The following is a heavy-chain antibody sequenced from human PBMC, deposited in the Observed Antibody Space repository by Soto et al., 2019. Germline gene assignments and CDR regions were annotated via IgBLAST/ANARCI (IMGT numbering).Heavy chain of an antibody. V-gene: IGHV4-59*01. J-gene: IGHJ3*02. CDR1: GGSISSYY. CDR3: ARHDYGGPEGAFDI. D-gene: IGHD4-17*01. Sequence: QVQLQESGPGLVKPSETLSLTCTVSGGSISSYYWSWIRQPPGKGLEWIGYIYYSGSTNYNPSLTSRVAISVDTSKDQCSLRLSSVTAADTAVYYCARHDYGGPEGAFDIWGQGTMVTVSS. CDR2: IYYSGST.